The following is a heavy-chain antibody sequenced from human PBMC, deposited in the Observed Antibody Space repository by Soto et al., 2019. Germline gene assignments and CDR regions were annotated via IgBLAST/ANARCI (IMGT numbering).Heavy chain of an antibody. V-gene: IGHV4-59*02. J-gene: IGHJ6*02. CDR2: IYYSGST. CDR1: GGSVSRYY. D-gene: IGHD6-6*01. CDR3: AREPGYSSSSQDYYYGMDV. Sequence: PETLSLTCTVSGGSVSRYYWSWILQPPGKGLEWIGYIYYSGSTNYDPSLKSRVTISVDTSKNQFSLKLSSVTAADTAVYYCAREPGYSSSSQDYYYGMDVWGQGTTVTVSS.